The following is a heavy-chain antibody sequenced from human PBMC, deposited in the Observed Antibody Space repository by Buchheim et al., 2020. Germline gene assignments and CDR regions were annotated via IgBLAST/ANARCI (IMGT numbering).Heavy chain of an antibody. D-gene: IGHD4-11*01. CDR1: GFTFSDYY. CDR2: ISGSGGNT. J-gene: IGHJ6*02. CDR3: AKGQYQFHYYGMDV. V-gene: IGHV3-23*04. Sequence: VQLVESGGGLVKPGGSLRLSCAASGFTFSDYYMSWIRQAPGKGLEWVSAISGSGGNTFYADSVKGRFTISRDNSKNTLYLQMNSLRAEDTAVYYCAKGQYQFHYYGMDVWGQGTT.